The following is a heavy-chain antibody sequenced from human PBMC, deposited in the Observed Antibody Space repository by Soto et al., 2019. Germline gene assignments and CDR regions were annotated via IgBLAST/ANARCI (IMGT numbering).Heavy chain of an antibody. Sequence: GGSLRLSCAASGFTYSGYAMSWVRQAPGRGLEWVSSISASGGNTYYADSVKGRFTISRDNSKNTLYLHMNSLSVEDTAIYYCAKDRSSAGTTVRFDPCGQGTLVTVSS. V-gene: IGHV3-23*01. CDR2: ISASGGNT. D-gene: IGHD1-1*01. CDR3: AKDRSSAGTTVRFDP. J-gene: IGHJ5*02. CDR1: GFTYSGYA.